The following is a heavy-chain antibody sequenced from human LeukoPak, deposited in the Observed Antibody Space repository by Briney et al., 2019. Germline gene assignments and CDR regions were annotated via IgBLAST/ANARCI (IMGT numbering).Heavy chain of an antibody. CDR1: GGTFISYA. V-gene: IGHV1-69*06. Sequence: SVKVSCKASGGTFISYAISWVRQAPGQGLEWMGGIIPIFGTANYAQKFQGRVTITADKSTSTAYMELSSLRSEDTDVYYCARGSDGSGSLVGTWGQGTLVTVSS. J-gene: IGHJ5*02. CDR3: ARGSDGSGSLVGT. D-gene: IGHD3-10*01. CDR2: IIPIFGTA.